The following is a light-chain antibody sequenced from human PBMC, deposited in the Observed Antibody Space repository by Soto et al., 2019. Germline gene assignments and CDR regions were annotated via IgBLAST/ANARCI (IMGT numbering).Light chain of an antibody. CDR3: QQYSRLYT. J-gene: IGKJ2*01. CDR1: QSISSW. Sequence: DIQMTQSPSTLSASVGDRVTITCRASQSISSWLAWYQQKPGKAPKLLIYKASSLESGVPSRFSGSGSGTEFTLTISSLQPGDSATYYCQQYSRLYTFGQGTKVDIK. V-gene: IGKV1-5*03. CDR2: KAS.